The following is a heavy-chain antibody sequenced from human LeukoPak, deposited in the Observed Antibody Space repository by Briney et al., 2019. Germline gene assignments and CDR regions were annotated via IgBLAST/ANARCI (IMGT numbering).Heavy chain of an antibody. CDR3: AREPYGSGMSRVNWFDP. Sequence: PSETLSLTCTVSGGSISSYYWSWIRQHAGKGLEWIGRIYTSGSTNYNPSLKSRVTMSVDTSKNQFSLKLSSVTAADTAVCYCAREPYGSGMSRVNWFDPWGQGTLVTVSS. J-gene: IGHJ5*02. V-gene: IGHV4-4*07. CDR1: GGSISSYY. D-gene: IGHD3-10*01. CDR2: IYTSGST.